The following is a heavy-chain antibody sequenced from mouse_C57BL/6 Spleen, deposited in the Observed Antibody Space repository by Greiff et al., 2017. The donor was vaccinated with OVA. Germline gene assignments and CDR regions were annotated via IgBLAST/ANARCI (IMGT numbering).Heavy chain of an antibody. D-gene: IGHD4-1*01. Sequence: EVQLVESGGGLVKPGGSLKLSCAASGFTFSDYGMHWVRQAPEKGLEWVAYISSGSSTIYYADIVKGRFTITRDNAKNTLFLQMTSLRSEDTAMYYCARPWDQSYWYFDVWGTGTTVTVSS. CDR1: GFTFSDYG. V-gene: IGHV5-17*01. CDR3: ARPWDQSYWYFDV. J-gene: IGHJ1*03. CDR2: ISSGSSTI.